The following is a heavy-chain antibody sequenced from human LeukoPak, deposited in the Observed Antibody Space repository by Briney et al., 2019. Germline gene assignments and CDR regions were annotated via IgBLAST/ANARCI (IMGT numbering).Heavy chain of an antibody. V-gene: IGHV3-9*01. Sequence: PGGSLRLSCAASGFSFEAYGMYWVRQAPGKGLEWVSGITWNSDDMAYAGSVKGRFTISRDNAKNCLYLQMNSLTVEDTALYYCTRVTSWRTGFDYWGQGTLVTVSS. J-gene: IGHJ4*02. D-gene: IGHD1-1*01. CDR1: GFSFEAYG. CDR3: TRVTSWRTGFDY. CDR2: ITWNSDDM.